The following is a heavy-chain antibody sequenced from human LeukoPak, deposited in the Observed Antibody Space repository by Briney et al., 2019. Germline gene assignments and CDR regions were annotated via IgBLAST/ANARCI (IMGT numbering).Heavy chain of an antibody. CDR3: ARAYYYDSSGSKINY. V-gene: IGHV1-69*10. D-gene: IGHD3-22*01. CDR2: IIPILGIA. CDR1: GGTFSSYT. Sequence: SVKVSCKASGGTFSSYTISWVRQAPGQGLEWMGGIIPILGIANYAQKFQGRVTITADESTSTAYMELSSLRSEDTAVYYCARAYYYDSSGSKINYWGQGTLVTVSS. J-gene: IGHJ4*02.